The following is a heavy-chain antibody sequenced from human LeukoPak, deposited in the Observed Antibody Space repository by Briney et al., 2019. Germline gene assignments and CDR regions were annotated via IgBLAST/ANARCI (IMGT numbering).Heavy chain of an antibody. Sequence: SVKVSCKASGGTFSSYAISWVRQAPGQGLEWMGGIIAIFGTANYAQKFQGRVTITADESTSTAYMELSSLRSEDTAVYYCARDNPTYPPDIVVVVAASPVWFDPWGQGTLVTVSS. D-gene: IGHD2-15*01. CDR1: GGTFSSYA. J-gene: IGHJ5*02. CDR2: IIAIFGTA. CDR3: ARDNPTYPPDIVVVVAASPVWFDP. V-gene: IGHV1-69*13.